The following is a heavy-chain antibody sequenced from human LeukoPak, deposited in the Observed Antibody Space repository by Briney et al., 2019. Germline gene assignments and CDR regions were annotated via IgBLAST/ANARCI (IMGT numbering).Heavy chain of an antibody. J-gene: IGHJ6*03. D-gene: IGHD6-19*01. CDR1: GFTFSSYA. CDR3: AKGSAGTNGYYYYYYMDV. V-gene: IGHV3-23*01. Sequence: GGSLRLSCAASGFTFSSYAMNWVRQAPGKGLEWVSAISGSTGSTYYADSVKGRFTISRDNSNNTLYLQMNSLRAEDTAVYHCAKGSAGTNGYYYYYYMDVWGKGTTVTVSS. CDR2: ISGSTGST.